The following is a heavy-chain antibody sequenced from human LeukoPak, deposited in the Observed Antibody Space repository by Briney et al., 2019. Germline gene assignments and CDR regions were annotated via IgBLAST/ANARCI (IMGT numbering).Heavy chain of an antibody. CDR2: INTDGNTR. D-gene: IGHD3-22*01. V-gene: IGHV3-74*01. CDR3: VRDMGYYDKV. Sequence: GGSLRLSCAPSGFTFSTSWTHWVRQAPGKGLVWVSRINTDGNTRDYADSVKGRFTISRDNAKNTLYLQMNSLRAEDTAIYYCVRDMGYYDKVWGQGTLVTVSS. J-gene: IGHJ4*02. CDR1: GFTFSTSW.